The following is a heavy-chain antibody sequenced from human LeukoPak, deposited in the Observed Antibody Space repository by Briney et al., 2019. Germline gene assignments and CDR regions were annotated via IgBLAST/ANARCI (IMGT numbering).Heavy chain of an antibody. CDR2: IHHSGTT. V-gene: IGHV4-59*01. CDR3: TRFEWGENWFDP. Sequence: SGTLSLTCSVSADSMSNDYWNWIRQPPGKGLEWIGYIHHSGTTNYNPSLSSRVTMSLDTSKNQFSLKLSSVTAADTAVYYCTRFEWGENWFDPWGQGTLVTVSS. J-gene: IGHJ5*02. CDR1: ADSMSNDY. D-gene: IGHD3-9*01.